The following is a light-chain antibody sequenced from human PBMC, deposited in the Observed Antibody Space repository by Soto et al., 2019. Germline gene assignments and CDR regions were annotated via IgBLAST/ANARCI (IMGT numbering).Light chain of an antibody. J-gene: IGKJ1*01. CDR1: QTIRSNY. CDR2: GAS. Sequence: ETVLTQSPDTLSLSPGERATLSCRASQTIRSNYLAWYRQTPGQAPRLLIYGASNRDTGIADRFSGSGSGTDFTLTISRLEPEDFALYYCQQYGSSPLTFGKGTKVEIK. V-gene: IGKV3-20*01. CDR3: QQYGSSPLT.